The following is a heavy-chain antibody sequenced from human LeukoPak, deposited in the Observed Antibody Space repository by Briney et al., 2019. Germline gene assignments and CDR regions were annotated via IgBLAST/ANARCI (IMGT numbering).Heavy chain of an antibody. V-gene: IGHV3-23*01. D-gene: IGHD6-13*01. J-gene: IGHJ4*02. CDR1: GFTFSSYA. CDR3: ARDSAAAGPFDY. Sequence: GGSLRLSCAASGFTFSSYAMSWVRQAPGKGLEWVSGSSGSGGNTHYADSVKGRFTISRDNSKNTLYLQMNSLRAEDTAVYYCARDSAAAGPFDYWGQGTLVTVSS. CDR2: SSGSGGNT.